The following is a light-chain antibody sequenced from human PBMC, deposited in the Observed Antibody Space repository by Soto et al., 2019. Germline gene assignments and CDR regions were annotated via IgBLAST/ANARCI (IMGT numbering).Light chain of an antibody. CDR1: KNINTW. Sequence: QMTQSPSTLSASVGARVTLTCRASKNINTWVAWYQQKPGKAPKLLIYDASSLESGVPSRFSGSGSGTDFTLTISSLEPEDSAVYYCQQRHMWPITFGQGTRLEIK. CDR3: QQRHMWPIT. V-gene: IGKV1-5*01. CDR2: DAS. J-gene: IGKJ5*01.